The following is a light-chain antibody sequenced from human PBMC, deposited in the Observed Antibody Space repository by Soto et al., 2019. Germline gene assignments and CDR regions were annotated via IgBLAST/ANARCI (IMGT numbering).Light chain of an antibody. CDR3: QQSYSNPRT. V-gene: IGKV1-39*01. CDR2: AAS. Sequence: DIHMTQSPSSLSASVGHMFTITCRASQSISSYLNWYQQKPGKAPKLLIYAASSLQSGVPSRLSGSGYGTDLTITISSMQTEDFETYYCQQSYSNPRTFGQGTKVDIK. CDR1: QSISSY. J-gene: IGKJ1*01.